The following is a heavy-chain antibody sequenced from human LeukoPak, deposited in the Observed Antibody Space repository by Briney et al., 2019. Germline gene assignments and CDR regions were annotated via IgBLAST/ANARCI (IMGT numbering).Heavy chain of an antibody. Sequence: ASVKVSCKASGYTFTSYGISWVRQAPGQGLEWMGRINPDSGGTNYAQKLQDRVTMTRDTAITTAYMELSSLRSDDTAVYYCARGIVGATDLDYWGQGTRVTVSS. J-gene: IGHJ4*02. CDR3: ARGIVGATDLDY. CDR1: GYTFTSYG. V-gene: IGHV1-2*06. CDR2: INPDSGGT. D-gene: IGHD1-26*01.